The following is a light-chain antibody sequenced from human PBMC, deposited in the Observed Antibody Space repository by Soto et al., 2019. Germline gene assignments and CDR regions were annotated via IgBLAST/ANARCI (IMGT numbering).Light chain of an antibody. V-gene: IGKV3-15*01. Sequence: IVMTQSPATLSVSPGESVTLSCRASQSVTTSLAWYQQKPGQAPRLLVYGPSTRATGIPARFSGSGSGTEFTLTISSLQSEDFAVYYCQQYNDWPWSVGQGTKVDIK. CDR3: QQYNDWPWS. CDR2: GPS. CDR1: QSVTTS. J-gene: IGKJ1*01.